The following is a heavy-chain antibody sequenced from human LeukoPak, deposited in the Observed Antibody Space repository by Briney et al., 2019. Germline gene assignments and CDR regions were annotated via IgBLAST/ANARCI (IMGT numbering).Heavy chain of an antibody. CDR3: ARDRSSRAYGMDV. CDR1: GGSFSGYY. V-gene: IGHV4-34*01. CDR2: INHSGST. Sequence: SETLSLTCAVYGGSFSGYYWSWIRQPPGKGLEWIGEINHSGSTNYNPSLKSRVTISVDTSKNQFSLKLSSVTAADTAVYYCARDRSSRAYGMDVWGQGTTVTVSS. D-gene: IGHD6-13*01. J-gene: IGHJ6*02.